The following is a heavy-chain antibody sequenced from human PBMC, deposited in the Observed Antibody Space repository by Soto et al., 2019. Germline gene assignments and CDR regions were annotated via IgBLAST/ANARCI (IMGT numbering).Heavy chain of an antibody. CDR1: GGSISDHY. D-gene: IGHD2-8*02. V-gene: IGHV4-59*11. J-gene: IGHJ4*02. CDR2: IHNGGST. CDR3: ARDKITGLFDY. Sequence: PSETLSLTCTVSGGSISDHYYMWIRQSPGKGLEYIGYIHNGGSTNYNPSLKSRVIISVDTSKNQFSLKLTSVTAADTAVYYCARDKITGLFDYWGQGTLVTVS.